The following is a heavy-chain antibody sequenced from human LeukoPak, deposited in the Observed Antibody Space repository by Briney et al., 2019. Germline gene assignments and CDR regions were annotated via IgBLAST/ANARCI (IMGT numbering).Heavy chain of an antibody. V-gene: IGHV3-9*01. CDR1: GFIFDDYA. CDR2: ISWNSLTS. Sequence: SLRLSCAASGFIFDDYAMHWVRQRPGKGLEWVSGISWNSLTSDYADSVKGRFTISRDNAENSVYLEMNSLRIEDTALYYCAKDTSLGLDAFHVWGQGTMITVSS. J-gene: IGHJ3*01. D-gene: IGHD7-27*01. CDR3: AKDTSLGLDAFHV.